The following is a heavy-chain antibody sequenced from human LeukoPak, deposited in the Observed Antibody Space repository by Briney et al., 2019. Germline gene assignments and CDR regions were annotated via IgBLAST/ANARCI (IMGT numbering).Heavy chain of an antibody. CDR1: GFTFSTYE. Sequence: PGGSLRLSCAASGFTFSTYEMNWLRQAPGKGLEWVSYIGSSGIIHYADSVKGRFTISRDNAKNSLYLQMNSLRAEDTAVYYCASRYSGSYNVWGQGTLVTVSS. D-gene: IGHD1-26*01. J-gene: IGHJ4*02. CDR3: ASRYSGSYNV. CDR2: IGSSGII. V-gene: IGHV3-48*03.